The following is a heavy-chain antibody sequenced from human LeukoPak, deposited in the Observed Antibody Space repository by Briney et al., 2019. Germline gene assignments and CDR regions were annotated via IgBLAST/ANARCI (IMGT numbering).Heavy chain of an antibody. CDR1: GFTFSTYS. CDR2: ISTSSSPI. D-gene: IGHD6-19*01. J-gene: IGHJ5*02. CDR3: AKVAVAGTIWFDP. Sequence: PAGSLRLSCAASGFTFSTYSMSWVRQAPGKGLEWVSYISTSSSPIYYADSVKGRFTISRDNAKNSLYLQMNSLRAEDTAVYYCAKVAVAGTIWFDPWGQGTLVTVSS. V-gene: IGHV3-48*01.